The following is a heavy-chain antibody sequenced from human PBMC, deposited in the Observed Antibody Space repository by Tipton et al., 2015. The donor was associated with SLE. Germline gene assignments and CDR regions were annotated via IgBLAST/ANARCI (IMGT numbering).Heavy chain of an antibody. CDR2: IFTSGST. J-gene: IGHJ6*02. CDR1: GGSISSGSYY. Sequence: TLSLTCTVSGGSISSGSYYWSWIRQPAGKGLEWIGRIFTSGSTNYNPSLKSRVTMSLDTSKNQFSLKLSSVTAADTAVYYCASTPRPTYYSYYGMDVWGQGTTVTVSS. CDR3: ASTPRPTYYSYYGMDV. V-gene: IGHV4-61*02.